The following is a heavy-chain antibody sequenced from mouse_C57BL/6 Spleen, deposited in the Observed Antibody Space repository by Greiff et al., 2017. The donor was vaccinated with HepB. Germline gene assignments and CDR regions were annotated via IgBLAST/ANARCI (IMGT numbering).Heavy chain of an antibody. CDR3: ARMGLYYGNS. V-gene: IGHV1-55*01. Sequence: QVHVKQPGAELVKPGASVKLSCKASGYTFTSYWITRVKQRPGQGLEWIGDIYPGSGSTNYNDKIKSKATLTVDTSSSTAYVQLSSLTSEDSAVYNCARMGLYYGNSWGKGTLVTVSA. D-gene: IGHD2-1*01. J-gene: IGHJ3*01. CDR1: GYTFTSYW. CDR2: IYPGSGST.